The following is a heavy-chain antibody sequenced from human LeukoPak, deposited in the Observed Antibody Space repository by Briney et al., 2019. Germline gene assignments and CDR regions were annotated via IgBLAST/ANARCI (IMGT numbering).Heavy chain of an antibody. D-gene: IGHD2-2*01. CDR3: ARHHRGGDIVVVPAAMRPFDY. J-gene: IGHJ4*02. V-gene: IGHV4-39*01. Sequence: PSETLSLTCIVPGGSISSSSYYWAWIRQSPGKGLEWIGTFSSGGSAYYNPSLTSRVSISKDTSDNQFSLRLYSVTAADTAVYYCARHHRGGDIVVVPAAMRPFDYWGQGTLVTVSS. CDR2: FSSGGSA. CDR1: GGSISSSSYY.